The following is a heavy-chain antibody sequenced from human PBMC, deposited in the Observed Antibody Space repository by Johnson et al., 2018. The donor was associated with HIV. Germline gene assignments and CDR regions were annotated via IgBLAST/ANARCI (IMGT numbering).Heavy chain of an antibody. CDR2: IKADGSEK. CDR1: RFMFSSYW. D-gene: IGHD6-19*01. CDR3: AREWRQWRARAFDI. V-gene: IGHV3-7*01. Sequence: VQLVESGGGLVQPGGSLRVSCAASRFMFSSYWMSWVRQAPGKGLEWVANIKADGSEKYYVDSVKCRFTISRDNAKNSLYLQMNSLSAEDTSVYYCAREWRQWRARAFDIWGQGTMVTVSS. J-gene: IGHJ3*02.